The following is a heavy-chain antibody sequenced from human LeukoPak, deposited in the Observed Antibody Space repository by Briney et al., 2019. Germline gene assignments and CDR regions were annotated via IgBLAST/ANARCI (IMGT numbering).Heavy chain of an antibody. J-gene: IGHJ4*02. Sequence: GGSLRLSCAASGFTFDDYGMSWVRQAPGKGLEWVSGINWNGGSTGYADSVKGRFTISRDNAKNSLYLQMNSLRAEDTAVYYCATSRGSWPDYFDYWGQGTLVTVSS. V-gene: IGHV3-20*04. CDR3: ATSRGSWPDYFDY. D-gene: IGHD6-13*01. CDR2: INWNGGST. CDR1: GFTFDDYG.